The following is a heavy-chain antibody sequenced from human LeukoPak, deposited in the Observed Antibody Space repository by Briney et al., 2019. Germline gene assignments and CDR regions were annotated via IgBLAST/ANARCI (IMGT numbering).Heavy chain of an antibody. CDR3: ARPRGYYYDSSGYYFPFDY. D-gene: IGHD3-22*01. Sequence: SVKVSCKASGGTFSSYAISWVRQAPGQGLEWMGGIIPIFGTANYAQKFQGRVTITADESTSTAYMELSSLRSEDTAVYYCARPRGYYYDSSGYYFPFDYWGQGTLVTASS. CDR2: IIPIFGTA. J-gene: IGHJ4*02. V-gene: IGHV1-69*13. CDR1: GGTFSSYA.